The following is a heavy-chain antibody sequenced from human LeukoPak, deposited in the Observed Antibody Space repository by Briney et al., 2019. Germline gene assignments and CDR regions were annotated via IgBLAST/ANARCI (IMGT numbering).Heavy chain of an antibody. CDR1: GFIFSNYA. J-gene: IGHJ4*02. CDR3: ARDTYGSDY. V-gene: IGHV3-30*04. Sequence: GGSLRLSCAASGFIFSNYAMHWVRQAPGKGLEWLIFISYDGSNKYYADSVKGRFTISKDNSKNTLYLQMNSLRAEDTAVYYCARDTYGSDYWGQGTLVTVSS. D-gene: IGHD3-10*01. CDR2: ISYDGSNK.